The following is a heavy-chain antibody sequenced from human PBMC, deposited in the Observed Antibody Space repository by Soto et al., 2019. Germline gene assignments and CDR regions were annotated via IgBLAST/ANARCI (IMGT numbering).Heavy chain of an antibody. CDR2: ISSSSSYI. CDR3: TSTRRDAYNNFYYYYGMDV. CDR1: GFTFSSYN. J-gene: IGHJ6*02. V-gene: IGHV3-21*01. Sequence: EVQLVESGGGLVKPGGSLRLSCAASGFTFSSYNMNWVRQAPGKGLEWVSSISSSSSYIYYADSVKGRFTISRDNAKHSLYLQMNSLRAEDTAVYYCTSTRRDAYNNFYYYYGMDVWGQGTTVTVSS. D-gene: IGHD4-4*01.